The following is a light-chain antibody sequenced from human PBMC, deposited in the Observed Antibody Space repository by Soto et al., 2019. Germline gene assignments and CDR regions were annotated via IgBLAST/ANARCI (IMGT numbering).Light chain of an antibody. CDR3: XSYTNSGTVV. J-gene: IGLJ2*01. Sequence: QSALTQPASVSGSPGQSITISCTGTSSDVGGYNYVSWYQQLPGKAPKLLIYAVTNRPSGISDRFSGSKSGNTASLTISGXXXXVXADYYXXSYTNSGTVVXXXGXKLTVL. V-gene: IGLV2-14*01. CDR2: AVT. CDR1: SSDVGGYNY.